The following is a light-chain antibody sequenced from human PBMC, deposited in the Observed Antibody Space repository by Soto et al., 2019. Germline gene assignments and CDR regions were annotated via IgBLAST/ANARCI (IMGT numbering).Light chain of an antibody. CDR1: QSINIW. V-gene: IGKV1-39*01. J-gene: IGKJ2*01. CDR3: QQSFSTPYT. CDR2: AAS. Sequence: DIQMTQSPSTLSASVGDRVTITCRASQSINIWLAWYQQKPGKAPKLLIYAASSLQSGVPSRFSGSGSGTDFTLTISSLQPEDFATYYCQQSFSTPYTFGQGTKLEIK.